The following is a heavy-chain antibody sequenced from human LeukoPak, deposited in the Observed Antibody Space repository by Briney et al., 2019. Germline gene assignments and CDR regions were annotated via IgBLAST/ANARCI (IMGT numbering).Heavy chain of an antibody. Sequence: SGPTLVNPTQTLTLTCTFSGFSLSTRGVAVGWIRQPPGKALEWLALIYWDDDKRYSPSLKNRVTITKNTSKSQVVPTMPNMDPVDTATYFCAHRTTSTGAFDIWGQGTLVTVSS. CDR1: GFSLSTRGVA. CDR2: IYWDDDK. CDR3: AHRTTSTGAFDI. V-gene: IGHV2-5*02. J-gene: IGHJ3*02. D-gene: IGHD4-11*01.